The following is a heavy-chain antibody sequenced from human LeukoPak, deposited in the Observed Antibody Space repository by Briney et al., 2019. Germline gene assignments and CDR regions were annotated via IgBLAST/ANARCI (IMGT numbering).Heavy chain of an antibody. J-gene: IGHJ6*02. D-gene: IGHD6-6*01. CDR1: GGSSSGYY. V-gene: IGHV4-34*01. Sequence: PSETLSLTCAVYGGSSSGYYWSWIRQPPGKGLEWIGEINHSGSTNYNPSLKSRVTISVDTSKNQFSLKLSSVTAADTAVYYCASPNKYSSLENGMDVWGQGTTVTVSS. CDR3: ASPNKYSSLENGMDV. CDR2: INHSGST.